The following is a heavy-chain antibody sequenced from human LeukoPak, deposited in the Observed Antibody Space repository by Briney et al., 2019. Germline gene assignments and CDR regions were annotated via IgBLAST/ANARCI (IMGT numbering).Heavy chain of an antibody. V-gene: IGHV3-33*01. CDR3: ATQYYYDSSGYYSDY. CDR2: IRYDGSNK. J-gene: IGHJ4*02. D-gene: IGHD3-22*01. Sequence: GRSLRLSCAASGFTFSSYGMHWVRQAPAKGLEWVAVIRYDGSNKNYADSVKGRFTISRDNSKNTLYLQMKSLRAEDTAVYYCATQYYYDSSGYYSDYWGQGTLVTVSS. CDR1: GFTFSSYG.